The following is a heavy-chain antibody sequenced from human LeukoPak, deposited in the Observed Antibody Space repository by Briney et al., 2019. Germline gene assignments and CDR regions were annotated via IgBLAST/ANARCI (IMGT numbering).Heavy chain of an antibody. CDR2: IRYDGSNK. D-gene: IGHD3-10*01. CDR1: GFTFSSYG. J-gene: IGHJ4*02. CDR3: ARATMVRGVIPDY. Sequence: GGSLRLSRAASGFTFSSYGMHWVRQAPGKGLEWVAFIRYDGSNKYYADSVKGRFTISRDNSKNTLYLQMNSLRAEDTAVYYCARATMVRGVIPDYWGQGTLVTVSS. V-gene: IGHV3-30*02.